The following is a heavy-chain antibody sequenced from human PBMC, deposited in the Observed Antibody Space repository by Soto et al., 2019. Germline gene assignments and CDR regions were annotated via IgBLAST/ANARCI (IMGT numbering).Heavy chain of an antibody. CDR2: IHPSGGGS. D-gene: IGHD3-3*01. CDR1: GYTLNTYY. V-gene: IGHV1-46*02. J-gene: IGHJ5*02. CDR3: ARTHFGVAEP. Sequence: ASVKVSCKPSGYTLNTYYLHWVRQAPGQGLEWMGIIHPSGGGSTYAQKFLGRVTMTRDTSTSTVFMELTNMDPVDTGTYYCARTHFGVAEPWGQGILVTVS.